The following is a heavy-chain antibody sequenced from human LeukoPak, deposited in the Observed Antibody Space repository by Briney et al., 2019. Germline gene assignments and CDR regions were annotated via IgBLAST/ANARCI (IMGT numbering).Heavy chain of an antibody. J-gene: IGHJ4*02. V-gene: IGHV3-7*01. CDR1: GFTFSGYW. Sequence: AGGSLRLSCAASGFTFSGYWMSWFRQAPGKGLEWAATIKQDASEKTYVDSVEGRFTSSRDNAKSSLFLQMDSLRAEDTAVYYCARFGMDAAIDYWGQGTLVTVSS. CDR3: ARFGMDAAIDY. CDR2: IKQDASEK. D-gene: IGHD2-15*01.